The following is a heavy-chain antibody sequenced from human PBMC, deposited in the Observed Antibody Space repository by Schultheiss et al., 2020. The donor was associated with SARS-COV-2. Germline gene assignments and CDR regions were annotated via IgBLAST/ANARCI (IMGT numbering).Heavy chain of an antibody. V-gene: IGHV1-8*01. CDR3: ARRWGLLKYYDFWSGYSNWFDP. CDR2: MNPNSGNT. J-gene: IGHJ5*02. D-gene: IGHD3-3*01. CDR1: GYTFTNYD. Sequence: ASVKVSCKASGYTFTNYDINWVRQATGQGLEWMGWMNPNSGNTGYAQKFQGRVTMTRNTSIRTAYMELSSLRSEDTAVYYCARRWGLLKYYDFWSGYSNWFDPWGQGTLVTVSS.